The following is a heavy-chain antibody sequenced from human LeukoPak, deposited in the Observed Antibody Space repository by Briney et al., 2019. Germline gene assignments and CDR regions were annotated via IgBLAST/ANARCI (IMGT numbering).Heavy chain of an antibody. Sequence: SETLSLTCTVSGGSISSYYWSWIRQPPGKGLEWIGYIYYSGSTYYNPSLKSRVTISVDTSKNQFSLKLSSVTAADTAVYYCARSLKTAFDYWGQGTLVTVSS. CDR3: ARSLKTAFDY. J-gene: IGHJ4*02. CDR1: GGSISSYY. V-gene: IGHV4-30-4*08. CDR2: IYYSGST.